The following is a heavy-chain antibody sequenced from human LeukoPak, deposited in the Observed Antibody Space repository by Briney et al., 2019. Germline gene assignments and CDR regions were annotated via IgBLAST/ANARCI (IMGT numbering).Heavy chain of an antibody. J-gene: IGHJ4*02. V-gene: IGHV3-30*18. D-gene: IGHD3-10*01. CDR2: ISYDGSNK. CDR3: AKESRWEYGSGSYYTLDY. Sequence: GSLRLSCAASGFTFSSYGMHWVRQAPGKGLEWVAVISYDGSNKYYADSVKGRFTISRDNSKNTLYLQMNSLRAEDTAVYYCAKESRWEYGSGSYYTLDYWGQGTLVTVSS. CDR1: GFTFSSYG.